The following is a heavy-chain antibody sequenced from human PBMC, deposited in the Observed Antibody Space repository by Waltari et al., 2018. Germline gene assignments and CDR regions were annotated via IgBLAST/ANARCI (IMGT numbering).Heavy chain of an antibody. Sequence: QVQLVESGGGVVQPGGSLRLSCAASGFTFSSYAMHWVRRAPGKGLEWVAVISYDGSNKYYADSVKGRFTISRDNSKNTLYLQMNSLRAEDTAVYYCASSTVTPVYYGMDVWGQGTTVTVSS. CDR3: ASSTVTPVYYGMDV. CDR1: GFTFSSYA. J-gene: IGHJ6*02. D-gene: IGHD4-17*01. V-gene: IGHV3-30-3*01. CDR2: ISYDGSNK.